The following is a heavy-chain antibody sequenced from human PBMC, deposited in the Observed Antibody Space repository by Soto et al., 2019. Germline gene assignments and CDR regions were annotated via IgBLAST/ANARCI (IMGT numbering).Heavy chain of an antibody. Sequence: PGGSLRLSCAASRFTFSSYGIHWVRQAPGKGLEWVAVISYDGSNKYYADSVKGRFTISRDNSKSTLYLQMDSLRAEDSAVYYCAKASSSWDGYYYYGMDVWGPGTTVTVSS. D-gene: IGHD6-13*01. CDR2: ISYDGSNK. CDR1: RFTFSSYG. V-gene: IGHV3-30*18. CDR3: AKASSSWDGYYYYGMDV. J-gene: IGHJ6*02.